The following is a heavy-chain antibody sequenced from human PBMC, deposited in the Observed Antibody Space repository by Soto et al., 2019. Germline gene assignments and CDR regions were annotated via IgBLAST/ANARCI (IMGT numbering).Heavy chain of an antibody. CDR1: GGSISSSSYY. V-gene: IGHV4-39*01. Sequence: QLQLQESGPGLVKPSETLSLTCTVSGGSISSSSYYWGWIRQPPGKGLEWIGSIYYSGSTYYNPSLKSRVTISVDTSKNQFSLKLSSVTAADTAVYYCARHPSYDFWSGYWGDYYYYGMDVWGQGTTVTVSS. J-gene: IGHJ6*02. CDR2: IYYSGST. D-gene: IGHD3-3*01. CDR3: ARHPSYDFWSGYWGDYYYYGMDV.